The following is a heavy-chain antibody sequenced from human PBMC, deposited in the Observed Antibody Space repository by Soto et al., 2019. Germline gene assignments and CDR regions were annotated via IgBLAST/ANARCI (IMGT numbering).Heavy chain of an antibody. J-gene: IGHJ4*02. CDR3: ARDLGGGYDWSY. CDR2: IIPNSGAA. V-gene: IGHV1-2*02. Sequence: ASVKVSCKASGYTFTGYYMHWVRQAPGQGLEWMGGIIPNSGAANYAQKFQGRVTITTDESTSTAYMELSSLRSEDTAVYYCARDLGGGYDWSYWGQGTLVTVSS. CDR1: GYTFTGYY. D-gene: IGHD5-12*01.